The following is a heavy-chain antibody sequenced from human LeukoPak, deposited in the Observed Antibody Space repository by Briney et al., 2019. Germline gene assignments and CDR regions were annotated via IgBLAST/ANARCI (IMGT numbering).Heavy chain of an antibody. Sequence: GGSLRLSCAASGFTFSSYAMNWVRQAPGKGLEWVSYISSSSGTIYYADSVKGRFTISRDKSKNTVYLQVNSLRAEDTAVYYCARGYCINGVCPMYYFDYWGQGTLVTVSS. D-gene: IGHD2-8*01. J-gene: IGHJ4*02. CDR3: ARGYCINGVCPMYYFDY. V-gene: IGHV3-48*01. CDR1: GFTFSSYA. CDR2: ISSSSGTI.